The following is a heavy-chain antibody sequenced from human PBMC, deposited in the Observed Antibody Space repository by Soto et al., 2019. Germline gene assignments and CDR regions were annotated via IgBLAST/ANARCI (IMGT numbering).Heavy chain of an antibody. J-gene: IGHJ6*02. V-gene: IGHV1-69*13. CDR3: ARVPGLPRPEHYYGMDV. D-gene: IGHD3-16*01. CDR1: GGTFSSYA. CDR2: IIPIFGTA. Sequence: ASVKVSCKASGGTFSSYAISWVRQAPGQGLEWMGGIIPIFGTANYAQKFQGRVTITADESTSTAYMELSSLRSEDTAVYYCARVPGLPRPEHYYGMDVWGQGTTVTVSS.